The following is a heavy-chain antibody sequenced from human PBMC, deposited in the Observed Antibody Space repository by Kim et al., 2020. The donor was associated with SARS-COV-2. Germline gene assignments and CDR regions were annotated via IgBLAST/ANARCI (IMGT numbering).Heavy chain of an antibody. CDR2: A. Sequence: ANYAQKFQGRVTITADESTSTAYMELSSLRSEDTAVYYCASSLGHGYFQHWGQGTLVTVSS. D-gene: IGHD7-27*01. J-gene: IGHJ1*01. V-gene: IGHV1-69*01. CDR3: ASSLGHGYFQH.